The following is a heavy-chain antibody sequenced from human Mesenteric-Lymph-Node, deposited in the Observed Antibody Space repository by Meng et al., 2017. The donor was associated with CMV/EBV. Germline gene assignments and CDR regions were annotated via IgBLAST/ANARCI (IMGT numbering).Heavy chain of an antibody. CDR3: ARAYSSGWPRLGY. J-gene: IGHJ4*02. CDR2: INHSGST. Sequence: CAVYGGSFSGYYWSWIRQPPGKGLEWIGEINHSGSTNYNPSLKSRVTISLDTPKNQFSLKLSSVTTADMAIYYCARAYSSGWPRLGYWGQGTLVTVSS. D-gene: IGHD6-19*01. CDR1: GGSFSGYY. V-gene: IGHV4-34*01.